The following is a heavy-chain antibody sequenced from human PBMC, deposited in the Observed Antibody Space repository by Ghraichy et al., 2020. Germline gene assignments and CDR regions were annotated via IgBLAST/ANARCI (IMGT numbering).Heavy chain of an antibody. CDR3: TRHDPTSSLDY. D-gene: IGHD6-13*01. Sequence: GESLNISCAASGFTFSGSAMHWVRQASGKGLEWVGRIRSKANSYATAYAASVKGRFTISRDDSKNTAYLQMNRLKTEDTAVYYCTRHDPTSSLDYWGQGTLITVSS. J-gene: IGHJ4*02. V-gene: IGHV3-73*01. CDR2: IRSKANSYAT. CDR1: GFTFSGSA.